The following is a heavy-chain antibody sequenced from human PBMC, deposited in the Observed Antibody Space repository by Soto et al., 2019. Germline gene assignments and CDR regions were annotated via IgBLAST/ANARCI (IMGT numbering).Heavy chain of an antibody. V-gene: IGHV1-24*01. Sequence: ASVKVSCKVSGYTLTELSMHWVRQAPGKGLEWMGGFDPEDGEAIYAQKFQGRVTMTEDTSTDTAYMERSSLRSEDTAVYYCATDLRDILTGYYSKEYDAFDIWGQGTMVTVSS. CDR2: FDPEDGEA. D-gene: IGHD3-9*01. J-gene: IGHJ3*02. CDR1: GYTLTELS. CDR3: ATDLRDILTGYYSKEYDAFDI.